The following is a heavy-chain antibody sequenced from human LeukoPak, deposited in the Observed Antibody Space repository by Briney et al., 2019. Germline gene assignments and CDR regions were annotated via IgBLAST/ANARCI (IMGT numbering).Heavy chain of an antibody. CDR1: VFSLSRYA. CDR3: VKDPYWFDP. V-gene: IGHV3-64D*06. J-gene: IGHJ5*02. CDR2: ICSNGGRT. Sequence: LGGGLRLSRLPCVFSLSRYAMHWVRQAPGEGLEYVSAICSNGGRTYYAESVEGRFIISRNNSKNPLYLQMTSVKAEDTAVYYCVKDPYWFDPWGQGTLVTVSS.